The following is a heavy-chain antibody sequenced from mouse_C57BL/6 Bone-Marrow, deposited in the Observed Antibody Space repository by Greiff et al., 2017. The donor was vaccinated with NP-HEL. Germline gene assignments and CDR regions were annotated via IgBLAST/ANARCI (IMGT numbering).Heavy chain of an antibody. CDR3: ARGSDYLDY. CDR2: ISHGGGST. V-gene: IGHV5-12*01. J-gene: IGHJ2*01. CDR1: GFTFSNYY. Sequence: LKESGGGLVQPGGSLKLSCAASGFTFSNYYLYWVRQTPEKRLEWVAYISHGGGSTYYPDTVKGRFTISRDNAKNTLYLQMSRLKSEDTAMYYCARGSDYLDYWGQGTTLTVSS.